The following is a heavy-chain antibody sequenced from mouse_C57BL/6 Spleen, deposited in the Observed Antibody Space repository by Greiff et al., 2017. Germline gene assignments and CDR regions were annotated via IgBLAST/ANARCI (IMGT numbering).Heavy chain of an antibody. D-gene: IGHD2-4*01. J-gene: IGHJ4*01. CDR3: ARVYDYDFYYAMDY. Sequence: EVQLVESGGGLVKPGGSLKLSCAASGFTFSDYGMHWVRQAPEKGLEWVAYISSGSSTIYYADTVKGRFTISRDNAKNTLFLHMTSLRFDDTAMYYYARVYDYDFYYAMDYWGQGTSVTVSS. V-gene: IGHV5-17*01. CDR1: GFTFSDYG. CDR2: ISSGSSTI.